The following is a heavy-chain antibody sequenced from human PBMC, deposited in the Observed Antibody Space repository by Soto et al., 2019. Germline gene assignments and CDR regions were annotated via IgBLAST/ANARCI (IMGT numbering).Heavy chain of an antibody. CDR3: AATKNSYGDSSLHLDY. CDR2: FNAGDGDT. Sequence: ASVKVSCKASGYTITCCAMHWVRQAPGQMPEWMGWFNAGDGDTKYSQNFQGRVTIIRDTSASTAYMELSSLRSEDTAVYYCAATKNSYGDSSLHLDYWGQGTLVTVSS. CDR1: GYTITCCA. V-gene: IGHV1-3*01. D-gene: IGHD4-17*01. J-gene: IGHJ4*02.